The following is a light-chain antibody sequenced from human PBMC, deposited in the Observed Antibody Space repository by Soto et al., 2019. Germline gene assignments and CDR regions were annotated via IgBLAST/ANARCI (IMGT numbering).Light chain of an antibody. CDR2: ETS. V-gene: IGKV3-11*01. CDR3: QHRSNWPLT. CDR1: QGVTNY. Sequence: EIVLTQSPSTLSLSSWKRATLSFRASQGVTNYLSWYQQKPGQPPRLLIYETSNRATGIPASFSGSGSGTDFTLTISSLEPEDFAVYYCQHRSNWPLTFGGGTKVDIK. J-gene: IGKJ4*01.